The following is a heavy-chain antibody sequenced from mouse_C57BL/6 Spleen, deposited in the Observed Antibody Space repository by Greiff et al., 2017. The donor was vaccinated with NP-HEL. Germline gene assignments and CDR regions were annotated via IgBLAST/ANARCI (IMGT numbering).Heavy chain of an antibody. V-gene: IGHV1-19*01. CDR1: GYTFTDYY. CDR3: ARGSITTVVADWYFDV. J-gene: IGHJ1*03. CDR2: INPYNGGT. D-gene: IGHD1-1*01. Sequence: EVQLQQSGPVLVKPGASVKMSCKASGYTFTDYYMNWVKQSHGKSLEWIGVINPYNGGTSYNQKFKGKATLTVDKSSSTAYMELNSLTSEDSAVYYCARGSITTVVADWYFDVWGTGTTVTVSS.